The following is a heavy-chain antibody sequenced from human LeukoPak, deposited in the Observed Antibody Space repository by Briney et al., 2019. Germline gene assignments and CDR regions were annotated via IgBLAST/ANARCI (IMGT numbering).Heavy chain of an antibody. V-gene: IGHV3-23*01. CDR2: ISGGGETT. Sequence: GGSLRLSCAASGFTFNNYAMNWVRQAPGKGLEWASSISGGGETTYYADSAKGRFTISRDNSQNTLYLQMNSLRAEDTAVYYCARDYADYVGYFFYDYWGQGTLVTVSS. D-gene: IGHD4-17*01. CDR3: ARDYADYVGYFFYDY. J-gene: IGHJ4*02. CDR1: GFTFNNYA.